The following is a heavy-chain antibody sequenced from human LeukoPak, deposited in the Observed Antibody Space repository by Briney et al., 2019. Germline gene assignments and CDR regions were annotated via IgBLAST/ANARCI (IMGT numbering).Heavy chain of an antibody. CDR3: ARGRCTSTTCYNPYMDV. CDR2: INPNSGGT. V-gene: IGHV1-2*02. Sequence: GASVKVSCKASGYTFTGYYMHWVRQAPGQGLEWMGWINPNSGGTNYAQNFQGRVTMTRDTSISTAYMDLSRLRSDDTAAYYCARGRCTSTTCYNPYMDVWGQGTTVTVSS. J-gene: IGHJ6*02. D-gene: IGHD2-2*02. CDR1: GYTFTGYY.